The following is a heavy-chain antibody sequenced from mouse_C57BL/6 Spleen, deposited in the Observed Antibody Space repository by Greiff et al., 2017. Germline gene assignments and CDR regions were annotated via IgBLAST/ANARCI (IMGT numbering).Heavy chain of an antibody. V-gene: IGHV5-9-1*02. CDR3: TRDMGV. J-gene: IGHJ2*01. CDR1: GFTFSRYA. D-gene: IGHD1-1*02. Sequence: EVKLMESGEGLVKPGGSLKLSCAASGFTFSRYAMSWVRQTPEKRLEWVAYISSGGDYIYYADTVQGRFTISSDNARNPLYLQMSSLKSEDTAMYYSTRDMGVGGQGTTLTVSS. CDR2: ISSGGDYI.